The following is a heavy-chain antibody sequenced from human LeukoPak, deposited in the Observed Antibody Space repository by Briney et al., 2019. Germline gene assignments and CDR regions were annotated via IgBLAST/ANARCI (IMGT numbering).Heavy chain of an antibody. Sequence: PGGSLRLSCAASGFTFNSHWMNWVRQAPGRGLEWVATLSGSGAGTYYSDSVQGRFTISRDNSKRTLFLQMNSLRAEDTAFYYCAKAELGVDTFFDYWGQGTLVTVSS. V-gene: IGHV3-23*01. CDR1: GFTFNSHW. J-gene: IGHJ4*02. D-gene: IGHD3-3*01. CDR3: AKAELGVDTFFDY. CDR2: LSGSGAGT.